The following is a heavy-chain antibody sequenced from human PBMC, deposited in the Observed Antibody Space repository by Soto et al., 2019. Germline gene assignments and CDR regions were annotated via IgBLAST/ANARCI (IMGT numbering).Heavy chain of an antibody. D-gene: IGHD3-3*01. CDR2: IYRGSTT. CDR1: GFSVSGDY. V-gene: IGHV3-53*02. CDR3: ARATEWNALDI. Sequence: DVQLVETGGGLIQPGGSLRLSCAASGFSVSGDYMNWVRQGPGKGLEWVSVIYRGSTTYYAASVRGRFTISRDASDNTLFLQMNSLRADDPGVYYCARATEWNALDIWGQGTIVTVSS. J-gene: IGHJ3*02.